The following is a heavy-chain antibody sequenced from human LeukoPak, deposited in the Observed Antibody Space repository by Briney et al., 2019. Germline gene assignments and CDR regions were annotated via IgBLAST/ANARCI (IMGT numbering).Heavy chain of an antibody. Sequence: PSGTLFLTCTVSGGSISSYYWSWIRQPPGKGLEWIGYIYYSGSTNYNPSLKSRVTMSVDTSKNQFSLKLSSVTAADTAVYYCARVAPRLWFGDYYFDYWGQGTLVTVSS. CDR1: GGSISSYY. CDR3: ARVAPRLWFGDYYFDY. CDR2: IYYSGST. J-gene: IGHJ4*02. D-gene: IGHD3-10*01. V-gene: IGHV4-59*12.